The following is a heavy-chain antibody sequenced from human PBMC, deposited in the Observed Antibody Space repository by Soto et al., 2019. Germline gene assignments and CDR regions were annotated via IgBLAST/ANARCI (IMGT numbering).Heavy chain of an antibody. V-gene: IGHV4-39*01. CDR3: ARRATVAYYYMDV. D-gene: IGHD4-4*01. CDR2: IYYSGST. Sequence: PSETLSLTCTVSGGSISSSSYYWGWIRQPPGKGLEWIGSIYYSGSTYYNPSLKSRVTISVDTSKNQFSLKLSSVTAADTAVYYCARRATVAYYYMDVWGKGTTVTVSS. CDR1: GGSISSSSYY. J-gene: IGHJ6*03.